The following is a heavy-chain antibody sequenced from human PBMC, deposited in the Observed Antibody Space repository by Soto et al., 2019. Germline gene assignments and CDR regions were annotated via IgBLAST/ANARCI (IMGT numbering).Heavy chain of an antibody. V-gene: IGHV1-69*12. Sequence: QVQLVQSGAEVKKPGSSVKVSCKASGGTFSTDAINWVRQAPGQGPEWMGGILPIFGTADYAQKFQGRVTITADLSTTTAYMELSSLRSEDTAVYYCARGHDYGGNSDAFDIWGQGTMVTVSS. J-gene: IGHJ3*02. CDR3: ARGHDYGGNSDAFDI. CDR1: GGTFSTDA. CDR2: ILPIFGTA. D-gene: IGHD2-21*02.